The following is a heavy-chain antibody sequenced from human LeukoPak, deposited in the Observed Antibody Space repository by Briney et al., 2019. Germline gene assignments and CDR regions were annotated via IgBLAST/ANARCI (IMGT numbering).Heavy chain of an antibody. V-gene: IGHV3-11*06. J-gene: IGHJ6*03. CDR3: ARVLGSSLNLYYYYYMDV. Sequence: GGSLRLSCAASGFTFGDYYMSWIRQAPGKGLEWVSSISSSSSYIYYADSVKGRFTISRDNAKNSLYLQMNSLRAEDTAVYYCARVLGSSLNLYYYYYMDVWGKGTTVTVSS. CDR1: GFTFGDYY. CDR2: ISSSSSYI. D-gene: IGHD6-13*01.